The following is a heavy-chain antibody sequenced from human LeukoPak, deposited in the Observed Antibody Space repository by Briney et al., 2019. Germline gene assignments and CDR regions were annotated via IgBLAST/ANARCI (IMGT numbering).Heavy chain of an antibody. CDR3: ARDPVMVRGVIISRFDY. J-gene: IGHJ4*02. V-gene: IGHV3-21*01. D-gene: IGHD3-10*01. CDR1: GFTFSSYS. CDR2: ISSSSSYI. Sequence: GGSLRLSCAASGFTFSSYSMNWVRQAQGKGLEWVSSISSSSSYIYYADSVKGRFTISRDNAKNSLYLQMNSLRAEDTAVYYCARDPVMVRGVIISRFDYWGQGTLVTVSS.